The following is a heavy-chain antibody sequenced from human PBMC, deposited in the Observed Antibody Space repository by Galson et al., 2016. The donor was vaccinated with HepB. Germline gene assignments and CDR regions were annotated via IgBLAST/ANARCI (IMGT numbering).Heavy chain of an antibody. CDR2: IYPRDSDT. D-gene: IGHD4-11*01. J-gene: IGHJ6*02. CDR3: ASVTTSYYYYGIDV. V-gene: IGHV5-51*01. Sequence: QSGAEVKKPGESLKISCKGSGYTFSSYWIGWVRQMPGKGLEWMGIIYPRDSDTRYSPSFQGQVTISADKSINTAYVQWSSLKASDTAIYYCASVTTSYYYYGIDVWGQGTTVTVSS. CDR1: GYTFSSYW.